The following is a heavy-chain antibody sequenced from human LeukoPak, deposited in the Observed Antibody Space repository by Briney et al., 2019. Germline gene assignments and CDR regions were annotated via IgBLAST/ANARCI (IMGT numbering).Heavy chain of an antibody. CDR2: ISGSGGST. J-gene: IGHJ4*02. Sequence: PGGSLRLSCAASGFTFSSYAMSWVRQAPGKGLEWVSAISGSGGSTYYPDSVKRRFTISRDNSKNTLYLQMNSLRAEDTALYYCAKHKGLGYFDYWGQGTLVTVSS. CDR3: AKHKGLGYFDY. V-gene: IGHV3-23*01. CDR1: GFTFSSYA.